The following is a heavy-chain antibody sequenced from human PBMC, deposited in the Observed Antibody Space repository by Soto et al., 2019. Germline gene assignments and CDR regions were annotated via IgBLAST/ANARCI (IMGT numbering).Heavy chain of an antibody. CDR2: IYYSGST. CDR3: ARAGGDIVVVPTDAFDI. D-gene: IGHD2-2*01. J-gene: IGHJ3*02. V-gene: IGHV4-31*03. Sequence: QVQLQESGPGLVKPSQTLSLTCTVSGGSISSGGYYWSWIRQHPGKGLEWIGYIYYSGSTYYNPSLKSRVTISVDTSKNQFSLKLSSVTAADTAVYYCARAGGDIVVVPTDAFDIWGQGTMVTVSS. CDR1: GGSISSGGYY.